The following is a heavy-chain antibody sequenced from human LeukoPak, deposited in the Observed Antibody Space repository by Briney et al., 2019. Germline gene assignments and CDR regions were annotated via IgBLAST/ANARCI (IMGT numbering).Heavy chain of an antibody. V-gene: IGHV3-30*04. D-gene: IGHD6-13*01. CDR1: GFTFSTYA. J-gene: IGHJ4*02. CDR3: ARVGLIAAVGSFDY. Sequence: GGSLRLSCAASGFTFSTYAMHWVRQAPGKGLEWLAVLSSDGGNEYYADSVKGRFTISRDNSKSTLYLQMNGLRTEDAAVYYCARVGLIAAVGSFDYWGQGTLVTVSS. CDR2: LSSDGGNE.